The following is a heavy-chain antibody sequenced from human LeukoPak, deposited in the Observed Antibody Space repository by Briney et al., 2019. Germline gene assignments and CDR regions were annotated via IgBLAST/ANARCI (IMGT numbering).Heavy chain of an antibody. CDR2: INHGGPT. V-gene: IGHV4-34*01. CDR1: GDSFKNYY. D-gene: IGHD3-16*02. J-gene: IGHJ5*02. CDR3: ARARAFVWGSYRYIPYYFDP. Sequence: PSETLSLTCAVYGDSFKNYYWTWIRQSPEKGLEWIGEINHGGPTSYNPSLESRLTLLVDTSKNQFSLNLRSVTAADTAVCARARAFVWGSYRYIPYYFDPWGQGTLVTVSS.